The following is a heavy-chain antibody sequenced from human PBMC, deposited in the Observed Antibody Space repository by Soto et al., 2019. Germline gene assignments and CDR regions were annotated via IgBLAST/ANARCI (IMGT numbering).Heavy chain of an antibody. CDR2: ISYDGSNK. V-gene: IGHV3-30-3*01. CDR1: GFTFSSYA. Sequence: QVQLVESGGGVVQPGRSLRLSCAASGFTFSSYAMHWVRQAPGKGLEWVAVISYDGSNKYYADSVKGRFTISRDNSKNTLYVQMNSLRAEDTAVYYCARDLVYGSRWYGVYWGQGTLVTVSS. D-gene: IGHD6-13*01. J-gene: IGHJ4*02. CDR3: ARDLVYGSRWYGVY.